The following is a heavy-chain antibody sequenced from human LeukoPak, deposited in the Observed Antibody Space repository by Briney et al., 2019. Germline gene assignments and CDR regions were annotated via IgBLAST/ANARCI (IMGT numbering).Heavy chain of an antibody. CDR3: ARDIVEATSDYFDY. CDR2: ISSSGSTI. J-gene: IGHJ4*02. D-gene: IGHD1-26*01. CDR1: GFTFSDYY. V-gene: IGHV3-11*01. Sequence: GGSLRLSCAASGFTFSDYYMSWIRQAPGKGLEWVSYISSSGSTIYYADSVKGRFTISRDNAKNSLYLQMNSLRAEDTAVYYCARDIVEATSDYFDYWGQGTLVTVSS.